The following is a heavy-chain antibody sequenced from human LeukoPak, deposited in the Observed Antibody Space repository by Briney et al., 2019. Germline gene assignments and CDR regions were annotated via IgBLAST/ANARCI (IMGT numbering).Heavy chain of an antibody. Sequence: PGGSLRLSCAASGFTFSSYNMNWVRQAPGKGLEWVSSITSGSSYRFYADSVKGRFTISRDNAKNSLYLQMNSLRAEDTAVYYCARDPRIQLWYALDYWGQGTLVTVSS. CDR3: ARDPRIQLWYALDY. V-gene: IGHV3-21*01. D-gene: IGHD5-18*01. CDR2: ITSGSSYR. J-gene: IGHJ4*02. CDR1: GFTFSSYN.